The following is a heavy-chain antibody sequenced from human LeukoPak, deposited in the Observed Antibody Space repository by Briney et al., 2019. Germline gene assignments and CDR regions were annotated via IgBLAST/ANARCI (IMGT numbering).Heavy chain of an antibody. D-gene: IGHD2-15*01. CDR3: ARQRYCTGGSCFTWYDAFDI. J-gene: IGHJ3*02. V-gene: IGHV5-51*01. CDR1: GYSFPTYW. Sequence: GESLKISCKGSGYSFPTYWIGWVRQMPGKGLEWMGIIYPSDSDTKYSPSFQGQVTISVDTSTNTAYLQWSSLKDSDAAVYFCARQRYCTGGSCFTWYDAFDIWGQGTVVTVSS. CDR2: IYPSDSDT.